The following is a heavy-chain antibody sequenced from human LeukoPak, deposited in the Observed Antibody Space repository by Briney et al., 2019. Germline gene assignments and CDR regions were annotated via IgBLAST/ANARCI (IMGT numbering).Heavy chain of an antibody. CDR2: IKQDGSEK. CDR3: ARDSAGNDY. Sequence: WGSLRLSCEASGCTFSTYWMSWVRQAPGKGLEWVANIKQDGSEKYYVDSVKRRFTISRDNAKNSLYLQMNSLRAEDTAMYYCARDSAGNDYWGQGTLVTVSS. CDR1: GCTFSTYW. D-gene: IGHD6-13*01. J-gene: IGHJ4*02. V-gene: IGHV3-7*01.